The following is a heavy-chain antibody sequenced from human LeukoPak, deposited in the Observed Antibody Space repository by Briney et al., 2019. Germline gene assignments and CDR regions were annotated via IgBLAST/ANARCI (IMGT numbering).Heavy chain of an antibody. D-gene: IGHD6-19*01. Sequence: SETLSLTCTVSGGSISSGGYYWSWIRQPPGKGLEWIGYIYYSGSTYYNPSLKSRVTISVDTSKNQFSLKLSSVTAADTAVYYCARDAPYSSGWSRSDAFDIWGQGTMVTVSS. V-gene: IGHV4-30-4*01. CDR1: GGSISSGGYY. CDR3: ARDAPYSSGWSRSDAFDI. J-gene: IGHJ3*02. CDR2: IYYSGST.